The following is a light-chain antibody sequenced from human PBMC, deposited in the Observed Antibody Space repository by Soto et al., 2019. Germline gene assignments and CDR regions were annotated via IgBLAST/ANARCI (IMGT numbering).Light chain of an antibody. CDR3: QQYNNWPPLT. J-gene: IGKJ4*01. CDR1: QSVGSK. Sequence: ETVMTQSPATLYVSPGDRATLSCGASQSVGSKLAWYQKKPGQAPRLLIYDASTRATGISARFSGSGSGTEFTLTISGLQSEDFVVYVCQQYNNWPPLTFGGGTKVEIK. CDR2: DAS. V-gene: IGKV3-15*01.